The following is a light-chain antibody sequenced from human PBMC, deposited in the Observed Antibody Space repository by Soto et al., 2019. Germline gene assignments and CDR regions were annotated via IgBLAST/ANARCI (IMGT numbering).Light chain of an antibody. J-gene: IGKJ1*01. Sequence: EIVLTQSPATLSLSPGERATLSCRASQSVSSNLAWYQQKPGQAPRLLIYGASTRATGIPARFSGSGSGTEFTLTISSLQPDDFATYYCQQYDSYSWTFGQGTKVDIK. V-gene: IGKV3-15*01. CDR1: QSVSSN. CDR3: QQYDSYSWT. CDR2: GAS.